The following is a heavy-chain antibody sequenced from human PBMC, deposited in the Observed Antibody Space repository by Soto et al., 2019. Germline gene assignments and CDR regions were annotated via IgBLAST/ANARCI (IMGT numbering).Heavy chain of an antibody. CDR2: IYYSGST. D-gene: IGHD6-13*01. CDR3: ARTIAAAGTMFGH. CDR1: GGSISSYY. Sequence: SETLSLTCTVSGGSISSYYWSWIRQPPGKGLEWIGYIYYSGSTNYNPSLKSRVTISVDTSKNQFSLKLSSVTAADTAVYYCARTIAAAGTMFGHWGQGTLVTVSS. J-gene: IGHJ4*02. V-gene: IGHV4-59*08.